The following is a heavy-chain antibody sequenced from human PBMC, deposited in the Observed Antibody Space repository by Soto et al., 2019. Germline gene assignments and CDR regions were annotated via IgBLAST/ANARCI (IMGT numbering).Heavy chain of an antibody. J-gene: IGHJ5*02. CDR2: INHSGST. D-gene: IGHD2-15*01. V-gene: IGHV4-34*01. CDR1: GGSFSGYY. Sequence: TSETLSLTCAVYGGSFSGYYWSWIRQPPGKGLEWIGEINHSGSTNYNPSLKSRVTISVDTSKNQFSLKLSSVTAADTAVYYCARVRYCSGGSCLNWFDPWGQGTLVTVSS. CDR3: ARVRYCSGGSCLNWFDP.